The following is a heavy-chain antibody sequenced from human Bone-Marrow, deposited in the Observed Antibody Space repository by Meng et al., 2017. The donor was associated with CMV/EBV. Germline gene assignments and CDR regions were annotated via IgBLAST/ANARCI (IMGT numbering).Heavy chain of an antibody. J-gene: IGHJ4*02. D-gene: IGHD2-2*02. CDR1: GYSFTSYY. Sequence: ASVKVSCKASGYSFTSYYIHWVRQAPGQGLEWMGFINPNGGGAYYAQKFQGRVTMTRDTSTSTVYMELSSLRSEDTAVYYCARDQSVGDIVVVPAAIMDYWGQGALVTVSS. CDR2: INPNGGGA. CDR3: ARDQSVGDIVVVPAAIMDY. V-gene: IGHV1-46*01.